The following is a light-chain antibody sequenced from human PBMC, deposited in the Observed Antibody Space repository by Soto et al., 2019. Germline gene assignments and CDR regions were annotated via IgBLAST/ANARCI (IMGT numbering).Light chain of an antibody. J-gene: IGLJ2*01. CDR2: EVS. Sequence: QSALTQPPSASGSPGQSVTISCTGTSSDVGGYHYVSWYQQHPGKAPKLMVYEVSNRPSGVSNRFSGSKSGNTASLTISGLQPEDEADYYCCSYAGSSSVVFGGGTKLTVL. CDR3: CSYAGSSSVV. CDR1: SSDVGGYHY. V-gene: IGLV2-8*01.